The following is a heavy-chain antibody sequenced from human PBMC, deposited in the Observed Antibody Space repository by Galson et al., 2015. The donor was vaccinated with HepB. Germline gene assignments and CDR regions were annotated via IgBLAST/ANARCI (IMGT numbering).Heavy chain of an antibody. D-gene: IGHD6-13*01. CDR3: AKRYSSSWYLVDY. CDR1: GFTFSSYG. V-gene: IGHV3-30*18. J-gene: IGHJ4*02. CDR2: ISYDGSNK. Sequence: SLRLSCAASGFTFSSYGMHWVRQAPGKGLEWVAVISYDGSNKYYADSVKGRFTISRDNSKNTLYLQMNSLRAEDTAVYYCAKRYSSSWYLVDYWGQGTLVTVSS.